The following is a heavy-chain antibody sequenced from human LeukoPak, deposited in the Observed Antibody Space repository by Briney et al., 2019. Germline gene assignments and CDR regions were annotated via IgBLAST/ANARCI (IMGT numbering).Heavy chain of an antibody. CDR3: ARDLLSGYSYGAFDY. J-gene: IGHJ4*02. CDR1: GFTFSDYY. D-gene: IGHD5-18*01. V-gene: IGHV3-11*01. Sequence: PGGSLRLSCAVFGFTFSDYYMSWIRQAPGKGLEWVSYISSSGSTIYYADSVKGRFTISRDNAKNSLYLQMNSLRAEDTAVYYCARDLLSGYSYGAFDYWGQGTLVTVSS. CDR2: ISSSGSTI.